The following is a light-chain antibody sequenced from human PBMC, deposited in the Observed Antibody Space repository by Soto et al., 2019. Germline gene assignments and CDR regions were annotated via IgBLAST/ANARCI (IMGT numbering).Light chain of an antibody. Sequence: DIQMTQSPSTLSASVGDRVTITCRASRSISSWLAWYQQKPGKAPKVLIYDASSLESGVPSRFSGSGSGTEFTLTISSLQPDDFATYFCQQYSSYSRTFGQGTKVDIK. CDR2: DAS. V-gene: IGKV1-5*01. J-gene: IGKJ1*01. CDR1: RSISSW. CDR3: QQYSSYSRT.